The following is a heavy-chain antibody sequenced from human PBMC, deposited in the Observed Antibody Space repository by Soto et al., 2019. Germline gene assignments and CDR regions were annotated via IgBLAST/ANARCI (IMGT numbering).Heavy chain of an antibody. V-gene: IGHV3-48*01. CDR3: ARESITIFGVAAAFDY. Sequence: EVQLVESGGGLVQPGGSLRLSCAASGFTFSSYSMNWVRQAPGKGLEWVSYISSSSSTIYYADSVKGRFTISRDNAKNSLYLQMNSLRAEDTAVYFCARESITIFGVAAAFDYWGQGTLVTVSS. CDR1: GFTFSSYS. D-gene: IGHD3-3*01. CDR2: ISSSSSTI. J-gene: IGHJ4*02.